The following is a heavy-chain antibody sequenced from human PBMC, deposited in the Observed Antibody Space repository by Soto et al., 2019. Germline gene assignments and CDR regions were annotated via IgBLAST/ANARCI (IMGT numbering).Heavy chain of an antibody. CDR2: VNSDGSST. CDR3: AKAGDWNYVYDF. D-gene: IGHD1-7*01. V-gene: IGHV3-74*01. Sequence: GSLRLSCAASGFTFTHYRIHWVRQAPGKGLVWVSRVNSDGSSTNYAGAVKGRFTISRDNSKNMAYLQMNNLTVEDTGVYYCAKAGDWNYVYDFWGQGTLVTVSS. J-gene: IGHJ4*02. CDR1: GFTFTHYR.